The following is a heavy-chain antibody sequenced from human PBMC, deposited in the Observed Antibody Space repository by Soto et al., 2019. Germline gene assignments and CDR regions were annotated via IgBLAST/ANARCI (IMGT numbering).Heavy chain of an antibody. J-gene: IGHJ4*02. CDR1: GYTFTSYG. CDR2: ISAYNGNT. CDR3: ARSFDDIVLMVYAIDY. D-gene: IGHD2-8*01. Sequence: ASVKVSCKASGYTFTSYGISWVRQAPGQGLEWMGWISAYNGNTNYAQKLQGRVTMTTGTSTSTAYMELRSLRSDDTAVYYCARSFDDIVLMVYAIDYWGQGTLVTVSS. V-gene: IGHV1-18*04.